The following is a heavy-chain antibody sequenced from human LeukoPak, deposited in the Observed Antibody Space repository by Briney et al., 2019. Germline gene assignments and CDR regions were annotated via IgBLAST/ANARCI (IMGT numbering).Heavy chain of an antibody. D-gene: IGHD6-13*01. CDR1: GYTSTSYD. J-gene: IGHJ5*02. CDR3: ARVSRHLGYSSSGWFDP. CDR2: MNPNSGNT. V-gene: IGHV1-8*01. Sequence: ASVKVSCKASGYTSTSYDINWVRQAPGQGLEWTGWMNPNSGNTDYAQKFQGRVTMTRNTSISTAYMELSSLRAEDTAVYYCARVSRHLGYSSSGWFDPWGQGTLVTVSS.